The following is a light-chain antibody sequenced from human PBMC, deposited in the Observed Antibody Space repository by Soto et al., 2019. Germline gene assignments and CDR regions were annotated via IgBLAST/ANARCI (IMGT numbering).Light chain of an antibody. CDR3: QQYGGSPKT. J-gene: IGKJ1*01. V-gene: IGKV3-20*01. Sequence: EIVLSQSPGTLSLSPGERATLSCRASQSVTSNYVAWYQQKPGQAPRLLIYGASSRATGIPDRISGSGSGTDFTLTISRLEPEDFAVYYCQQYGGSPKTFGQGTKVDIK. CDR1: QSVTSNY. CDR2: GAS.